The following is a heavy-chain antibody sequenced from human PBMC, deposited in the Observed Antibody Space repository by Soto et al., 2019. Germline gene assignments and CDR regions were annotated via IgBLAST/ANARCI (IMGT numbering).Heavy chain of an antibody. D-gene: IGHD3-10*01. CDR2: IYYSGRT. CDR1: GGSISSGGYY. J-gene: IGHJ5*02. Sequence: QVQLQESGPGLVKPSQTLSLTCTVSGGSISSGGYYWSWIRQHPGKGLEWIGYIYYSGRTYYNPSLKSRVTISVDTSKNQFSLKLSSVTAADTAVYYCARDYYGSGSYYKRGTWFDPWGQGTLVTVSS. CDR3: ARDYYGSGSYYKRGTWFDP. V-gene: IGHV4-31*03.